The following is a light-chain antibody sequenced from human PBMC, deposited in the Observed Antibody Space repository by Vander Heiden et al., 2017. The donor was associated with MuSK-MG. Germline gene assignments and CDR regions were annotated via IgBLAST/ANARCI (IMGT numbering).Light chain of an antibody. CDR3: HSADSTNTYVV. J-gene: IGLJ2*01. Sequence: SYELTQPPSVSVSPGHTTRIPCSGDALPKQYTSWFQQKPGQAPVLLIYKDAERPSEVPERFSGSSSGTTVTLTTSGVQAEDEGDYYCHSADSTNTYVVFGGGTKLTVL. V-gene: IGLV3-25*03. CDR2: KDA. CDR1: ALPKQY.